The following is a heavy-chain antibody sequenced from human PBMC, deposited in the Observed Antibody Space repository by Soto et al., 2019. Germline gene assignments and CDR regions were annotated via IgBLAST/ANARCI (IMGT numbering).Heavy chain of an antibody. J-gene: IGHJ3*02. D-gene: IGHD4-17*01. CDR3: AIAVTTEGAFDI. V-gene: IGHV3-23*01. CDR2: ISGSGGST. CDR1: GFTFSSYA. Sequence: EVQLLESGGGLVQPGGSLRLSCAASGFTFSSYAMSWVRQAPGKGLEWVSAISGSGGSTYYADSVKGRFTISRDNSKNTLYLQMNSLRAEDTAAYYCAIAVTTEGAFDIWGQGTMVTVSS.